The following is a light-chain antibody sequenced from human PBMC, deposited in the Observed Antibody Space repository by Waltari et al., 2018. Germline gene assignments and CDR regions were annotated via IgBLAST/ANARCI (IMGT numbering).Light chain of an antibody. J-gene: IGLJ1*01. CDR3: NSRDSTGNHFYV. CDR2: GKN. Sequence: SSELTQDPAVSVALGQTVRITCQGDSLRSYYASWYQQKPGQAPVVVIYGKNNRPSGIPDRCSGSRSGNTASLSITGAQAEDEADYDCNSRDSTGNHFYVFGTGTKVTVL. V-gene: IGLV3-19*01. CDR1: SLRSYY.